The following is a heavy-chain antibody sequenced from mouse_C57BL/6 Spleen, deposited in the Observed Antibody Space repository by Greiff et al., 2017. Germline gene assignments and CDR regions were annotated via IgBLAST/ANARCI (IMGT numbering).Heavy chain of an antibody. CDR1: GYTFTSYW. CDR3: ARIETTVVAPYAMDY. J-gene: IGHJ4*01. V-gene: IGHV1-59*01. CDR2: IGPSDSYT. D-gene: IGHD1-1*01. Sequence: QVQLQQPGAELVRPGTSVKLSCKASGYTFTSYWMHWVKQRPGQGLEWIGVIGPSDSYTNNNQKFKGKATLTVDTSSSTASMQLSILTPEDSAVYYSARIETTVVAPYAMDYWGQGTSVTVSS.